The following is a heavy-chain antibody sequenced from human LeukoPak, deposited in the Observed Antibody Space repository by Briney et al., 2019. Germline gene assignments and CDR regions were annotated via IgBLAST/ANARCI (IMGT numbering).Heavy chain of an antibody. CDR3: VKTHSGTYYDF. CDR1: GFTITSYA. CDR2: LSSNGEIK. D-gene: IGHD1-26*01. Sequence: PGGSLRLSCSASGFTITSYAVHWVRQAPGKGLEYVSALSSNGEIKFYADSVKGRFTISRDSSKNTLDLQMSSLRAEDTALYYCVKTHSGTYYDFWGQGTLVTVSS. J-gene: IGHJ4*02. V-gene: IGHV3-64D*06.